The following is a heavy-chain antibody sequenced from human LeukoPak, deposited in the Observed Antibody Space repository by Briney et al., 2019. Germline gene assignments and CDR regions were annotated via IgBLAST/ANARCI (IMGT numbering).Heavy chain of an antibody. V-gene: IGHV3-7*01. J-gene: IGHJ4*02. CDR2: IKTDGSEK. CDR1: GFTFSSYW. Sequence: PGGSLRLSCEASGFTFSSYWMSWVRQAPGKGLEWVANIKTDGSEKYYVDSVKGRFTISRDNSKNTLYLQMNSLRAEDTAVYYCAGGKTSAVTSWGQGTLVTVSS. CDR3: AGGKTSAVTS. D-gene: IGHD2-15*01.